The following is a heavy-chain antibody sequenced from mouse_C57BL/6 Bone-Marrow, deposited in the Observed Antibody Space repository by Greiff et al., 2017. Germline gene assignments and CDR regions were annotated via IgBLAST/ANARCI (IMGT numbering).Heavy chain of an antibody. CDR1: GFNIKDDY. V-gene: IGHV14-4*01. CDR3: TTAAQVPWFAY. J-gene: IGHJ3*01. CDR2: IDPENGDT. Sequence: VQLQQSGAELVRPGASVKLSCTASGFNIKDDYMHWVKQRPEQGLEWIGWIDPENGDTEYASKFQGKATIPADTSSNTAYLQLSSLTSEDTAVYDCTTAAQVPWFAYWGQGTLVTVSA. D-gene: IGHD3-2*02.